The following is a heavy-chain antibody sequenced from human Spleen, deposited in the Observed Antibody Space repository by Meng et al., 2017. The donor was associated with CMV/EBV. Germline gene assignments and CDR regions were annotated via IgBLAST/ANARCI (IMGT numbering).Heavy chain of an antibody. V-gene: IGHV1-2*02. D-gene: IGHD2/OR15-2a*01. J-gene: IGHJ5*02. CDR2: INPKNGGT. Sequence: YTFTTFYIHWLRQAPGQGLEWLGTINPKNGGTDCVQRFQGRITMTRDTTINTVYMDLSNLRSDDTAVYYCARDGVICNDTTCRGLGTWGQGTLVTVSS. CDR1: YTFTTFY. CDR3: ARDGVICNDTTCRGLGT.